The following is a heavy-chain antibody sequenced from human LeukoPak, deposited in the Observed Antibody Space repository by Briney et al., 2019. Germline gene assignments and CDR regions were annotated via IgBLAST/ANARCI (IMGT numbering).Heavy chain of an antibody. D-gene: IGHD3-22*01. Sequence: SETLSLTCAVSGDSISTTNYYWSWIRQPPGKGLEWIGYIYYSGSTNYNPSLKSRVTISVDTSKNQFSLKLSSVTAADTAVYYCAGPGYYDSSGYSSWGQGTLVTVSS. V-gene: IGHV4-61*01. J-gene: IGHJ5*02. CDR1: GDSISTTNYY. CDR2: IYYSGST. CDR3: AGPGYYDSSGYSS.